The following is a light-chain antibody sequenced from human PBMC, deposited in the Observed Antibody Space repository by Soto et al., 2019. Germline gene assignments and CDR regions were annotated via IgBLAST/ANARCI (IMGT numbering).Light chain of an antibody. CDR2: DVS. CDR1: SGDIGAYNY. J-gene: IGLJ2*01. Sequence: QSALTQPASVSGSPGQSITISCTGTSGDIGAYNYVSWYQRHPGKAPKLMIYDVSDRPSGVSNRFSGSKSGNTASLTISGLRAEDEADYYCSSYTTSNTLLFGGGTKLTVL. V-gene: IGLV2-14*01. CDR3: SSYTTSNTLL.